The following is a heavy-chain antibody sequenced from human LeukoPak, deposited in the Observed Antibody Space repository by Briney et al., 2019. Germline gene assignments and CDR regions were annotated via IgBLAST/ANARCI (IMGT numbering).Heavy chain of an antibody. J-gene: IGHJ4*02. V-gene: IGHV3-30*02. Sequence: GGSLRLSCAASGFTFSSYGMHWVRQAPGKGLEWVAFIRYDGSNKYYADSVKGRFTISRDNSKNTLYLQMNSLRAEDAAVYYCANIWFGELLPRYWGQGTLVTVSS. D-gene: IGHD3-10*01. CDR1: GFTFSSYG. CDR3: ANIWFGELLPRY. CDR2: IRYDGSNK.